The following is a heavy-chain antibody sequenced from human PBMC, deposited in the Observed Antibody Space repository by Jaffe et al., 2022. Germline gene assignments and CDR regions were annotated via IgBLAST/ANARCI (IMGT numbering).Heavy chain of an antibody. CDR3: ARDGERHTGNYLLNYFDP. CDR2: VYHSGVT. V-gene: IGHV4-38-2*02. Sequence: QVQLQESGPGLVKPSETLSLTCAVSGYSISSGYYWGWIRQPPGKGLEWIGIVYHSGVTYYNPSLKSRATISADTSKNQFSLRLTSVTAADTAVYYCARDGERHTGNYLLNYFDPWGQGTLVTVSS. CDR1: GYSISSGYY. J-gene: IGHJ5*02. D-gene: IGHD1-26*01.